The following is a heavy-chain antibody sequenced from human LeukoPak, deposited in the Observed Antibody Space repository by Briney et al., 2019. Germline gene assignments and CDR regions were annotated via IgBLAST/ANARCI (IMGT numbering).Heavy chain of an antibody. CDR2: IYSGGST. V-gene: IGHV3-66*01. Sequence: GGSLRLSCAASGFTVSSNYMSWVRQAPGKGLEWVSVIYSGGSTYYADSVKGRFTISRDNSKNTLYLQMNSLRAEDTAVYYCARFTQLERRDNRDDSWFDPWGQGTLVTVSS. D-gene: IGHD1-1*01. CDR3: ARFTQLERRDNRDDSWFDP. CDR1: GFTVSSNY. J-gene: IGHJ5*02.